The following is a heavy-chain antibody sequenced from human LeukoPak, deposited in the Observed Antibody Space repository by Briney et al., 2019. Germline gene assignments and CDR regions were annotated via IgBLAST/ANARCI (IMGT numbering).Heavy chain of an antibody. CDR2: INPNSGGT. V-gene: IGHV1-2*04. Sequence: GASVKVSCKASGYAFTRYYMHWVRQAPGQGLEWMGWINPNSGGTNYAQKFQGSVTMTKDTSITTAYMELSRLTSDDTAVYYCARVTFFGENDAFDIWGQGTLVTVSS. D-gene: IGHD3-10*01. CDR1: GYAFTRYY. CDR3: ARVTFFGENDAFDI. J-gene: IGHJ3*02.